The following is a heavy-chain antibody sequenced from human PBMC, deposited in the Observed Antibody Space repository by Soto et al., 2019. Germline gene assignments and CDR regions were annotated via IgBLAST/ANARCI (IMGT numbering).Heavy chain of an antibody. CDR2: ISYDGSNK. CDR3: ARDLSGDYGALDT. V-gene: IGHV3-30*03. Sequence: GGSLRLSCAASGFTFSSYGMHWVRQAPGKGLEWVAVISYDGSNKYYADSVKGRFTISRDNSKNTLYLQMNSLRAEDTAVYYCARDLSGDYGALDTWGQGKMVTVS. J-gene: IGHJ3*02. CDR1: GFTFSSYG. D-gene: IGHD4-17*01.